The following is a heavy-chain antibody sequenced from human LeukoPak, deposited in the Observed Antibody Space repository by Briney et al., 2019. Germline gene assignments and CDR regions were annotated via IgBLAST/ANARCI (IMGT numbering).Heavy chain of an antibody. CDR1: GFTVSSNY. CDR3: ARVPERDFWSGYFSAMSYYFDY. J-gene: IGHJ4*02. Sequence: GGSLRLSCAASGFTVSSNYMSWVRQAPGKGLEWVSVIYSGGSTYYADSVKGRFTISRDNSKNTLHLQMNSLRAEDTAVYYCARVPERDFWSGYFSAMSYYFDYWGQGTLVTVSS. D-gene: IGHD3-3*01. V-gene: IGHV3-66*02. CDR2: IYSGGST.